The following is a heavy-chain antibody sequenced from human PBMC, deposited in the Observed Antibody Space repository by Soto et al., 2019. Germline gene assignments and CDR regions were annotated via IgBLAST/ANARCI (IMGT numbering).Heavy chain of an antibody. V-gene: IGHV1-69*06. CDR3: ARGSYYDSSGYYSVFDY. CDR1: GGTFSSYA. D-gene: IGHD3-22*01. Sequence: QVQLVQSGAEVKKPGSSVKVSCTASGGTFSSYAISWVRQAPGQGLEWMGGIIPIFGTANYAQKFQGRVTITTDKSTSTAYMELSSLRSEDTAVYYCARGSYYDSSGYYSVFDYWGQGTLVTVSS. J-gene: IGHJ4*02. CDR2: IIPIFGTA.